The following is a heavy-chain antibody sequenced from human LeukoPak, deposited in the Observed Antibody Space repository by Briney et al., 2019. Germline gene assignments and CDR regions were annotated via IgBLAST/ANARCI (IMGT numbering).Heavy chain of an antibody. CDR1: VFTLITYT. J-gene: IGHJ4*02. Sequence: GGSLRLSRAASVFTLITYTMSWVRQAPGKGLWWVSAIGGSGGSTYYAEAVKGRLTISRDNSKNTLYLKMNSLRAEDTAVYYCAKDRDVVVVAATVVDYWGQGTLVTVSS. CDR2: IGGSGGST. V-gene: IGHV3-23*01. D-gene: IGHD2-15*01. CDR3: AKDRDVVVVAATVVDY.